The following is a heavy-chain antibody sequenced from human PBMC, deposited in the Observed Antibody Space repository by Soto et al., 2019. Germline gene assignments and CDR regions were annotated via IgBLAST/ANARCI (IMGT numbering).Heavy chain of an antibody. Sequence: EVQLVESGGGLVKPGGSLRLSCAASGFIFSSHTMNWVCQVPGKGLEWVSSISASSTYIYYADSLKGRFTISRDNAYNSLYLQVSSLRAEDTAVYYCARGWLRDPWMYWGQGTLVTVSS. D-gene: IGHD5-12*01. CDR1: GFIFSSHT. CDR2: ISASSTYI. CDR3: ARGWLRDPWMY. V-gene: IGHV3-21*02. J-gene: IGHJ4*02.